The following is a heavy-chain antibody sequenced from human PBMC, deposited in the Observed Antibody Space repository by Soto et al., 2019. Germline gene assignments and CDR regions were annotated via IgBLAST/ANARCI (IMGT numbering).Heavy chain of an antibody. D-gene: IGHD2-15*01. V-gene: IGHV3-23*01. CDR2: ISGSGGST. J-gene: IGHJ4*02. Sequence: GGSLRLSCAASGFTFSSYAMSWVRQAPGKGLEWVSAISGSGGSTYYADSVKGRFTISRDNSKNTLYLQMNSLRAEDTAVYYCAKDSPPYDIEWWHEPVHYWGQGTLVTVSS. CDR1: GFTFSSYA. CDR3: AKDSPPYDIEWWHEPVHY.